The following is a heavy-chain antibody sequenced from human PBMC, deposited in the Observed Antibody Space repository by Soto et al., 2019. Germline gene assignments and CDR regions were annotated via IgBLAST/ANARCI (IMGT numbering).Heavy chain of an antibody. CDR1: GFTFSSYT. CDR2: VSGRGADK. V-gene: IGHV3-23*01. J-gene: IGHJ6*02. D-gene: IGHD2-2*01. CDR3: AVIRLYDPFEYHRDGFKF. Sequence: HPGGSLRLSGAASGFTFSSYTMNWVRQAPWKGLEWVSGVSGRGADKFYADSVKGRFTISRDNSINLLFLQMNDLRAEDTAVYFCAVIRLYDPFEYHRDGFKFWGQGTTVAVSS.